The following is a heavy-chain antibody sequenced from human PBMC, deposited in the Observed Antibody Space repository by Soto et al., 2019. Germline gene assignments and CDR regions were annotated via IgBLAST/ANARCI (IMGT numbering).Heavy chain of an antibody. J-gene: IGHJ4*01. CDR1: GFSFGTYT. CDR3: AKHLIGGSRQSPFDL. CDR2: LSDSVGTT. V-gene: IGHV3-23*01. Sequence: GGSLRLSCAVSGFSFGTYTVNLVRQSPGMGLEWVSGLSDSVGTTHYAYSVKGRFTISRDKSKNTLYLHMNNLSAEDTAVYYCAKHLIGGSRQSPFDLWDQGRRVTVSS. D-gene: IGHD1-26*01.